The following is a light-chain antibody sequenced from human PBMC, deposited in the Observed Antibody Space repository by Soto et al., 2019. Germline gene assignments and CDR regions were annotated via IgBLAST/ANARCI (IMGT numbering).Light chain of an antibody. J-gene: IGKJ1*01. V-gene: IGKV3-15*01. CDR1: QSVSSN. CDR3: QQYNNWPVT. CDR2: GAS. Sequence: EIVMTQSPATLSVSPGERATLSCRVSQSVSSNLAWYQQKPGQAPRLLIYGASTRATGIPARFSGSGSGTEFTLTISSLQSEDFAVYYCQQYNNWPVTFGQGTKVEIK.